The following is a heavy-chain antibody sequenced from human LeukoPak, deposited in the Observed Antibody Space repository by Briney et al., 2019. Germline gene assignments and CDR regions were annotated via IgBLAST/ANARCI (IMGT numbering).Heavy chain of an antibody. V-gene: IGHV3-74*01. CDR2: ITSDGSTT. J-gene: IGHJ4*02. Sequence: GSLRLSCAASGFTFSNYWMQWVRQAPGKGLVWVSHITSDGSTTTYADSVKGRFTISRDNAKNSLYLQMNSLRAEDTAIYYCARYYGDYTLDYWGQGTLVTVSS. CDR1: GFTFSNYW. D-gene: IGHD4-17*01. CDR3: ARYYGDYTLDY.